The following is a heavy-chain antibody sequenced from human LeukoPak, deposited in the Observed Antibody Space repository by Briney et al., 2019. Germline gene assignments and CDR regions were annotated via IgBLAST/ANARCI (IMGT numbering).Heavy chain of an antibody. CDR3: ARAHTAIDGYDD. Sequence: GGSLRLSCAASGFTFSSYAMRWVRQAPGKGLEYVSAIFSNGGSTYYANSVKGGFTISRDNSKNTLYLQMGSLRAEDMAVYYCARAHTAIDGYDDGGQGTLVTVSS. CDR1: GFTFSSYA. J-gene: IGHJ4*02. CDR2: IFSNGGST. D-gene: IGHD5-18*01. V-gene: IGHV3-64*01.